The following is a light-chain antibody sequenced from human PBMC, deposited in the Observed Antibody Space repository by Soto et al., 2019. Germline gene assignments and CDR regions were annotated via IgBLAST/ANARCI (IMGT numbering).Light chain of an antibody. CDR1: QSVRSTY. CDR2: GAS. J-gene: IGKJ4*01. V-gene: IGKV3-20*01. CDR3: QKFSGSVT. Sequence: EVVLTQSPGTLSLSPGERATLSCRASQSVRSTYLGWYQQKPGQAPRLLIYGASKRQSGVTARFRGGGSGTDFTLTYSSLQPEDFAVYYCQKFSGSVTFGGGTKVDIK.